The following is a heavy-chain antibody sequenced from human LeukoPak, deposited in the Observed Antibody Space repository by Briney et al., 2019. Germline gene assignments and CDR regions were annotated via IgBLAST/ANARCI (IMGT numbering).Heavy chain of an antibody. CDR2: ISWNSGSI. D-gene: IGHD3-10*01. V-gene: IGHV3-9*03. J-gene: IGHJ4*02. CDR3: AKGIRPSLWFGESAFDY. CDR1: GFTFDDYA. Sequence: GRSLRLSCAASGFTFDDYAMHWVRQAPGKGLEWVSGISWNSGSIGYADSVKGRFTISRDNAKNSLYLQMNSLRAEDMALYYCAKGIRPSLWFGESAFDYWGQGTLVTVSS.